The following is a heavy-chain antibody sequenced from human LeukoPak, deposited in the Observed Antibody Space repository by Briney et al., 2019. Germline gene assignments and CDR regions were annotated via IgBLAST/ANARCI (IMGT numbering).Heavy chain of an antibody. J-gene: IGHJ4*02. D-gene: IGHD6-19*01. CDR1: GGSISSYY. CDR3: ARGSDIGSGWLDY. CDR2: IYYSGST. V-gene: IGHV4-59*01. Sequence: ETLPLTCTVSGGSISSYYWSWIRQPPGKGLEWIGYIYYSGSTNYNPSLKSRVTISVDTSKNQFSPKLSSVTAADTAVYYCARGSDIGSGWLDYWGQGTLVTVSS.